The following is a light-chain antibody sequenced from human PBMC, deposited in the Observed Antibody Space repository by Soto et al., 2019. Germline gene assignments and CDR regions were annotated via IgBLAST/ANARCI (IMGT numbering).Light chain of an antibody. CDR1: QSVSSY. V-gene: IGKV3-11*01. CDR2: DAS. CDR3: QESNNWPN. Sequence: ETVLTQSPATLSFSPGERATLSCRASQSVSSYLAWYQQKPGQAPRLLIYDASNRATGIPARFSGSGSGTDFTLTISSLEPEDFAVYYCQESNNWPNFGEGTRLEIK. J-gene: IGKJ5*01.